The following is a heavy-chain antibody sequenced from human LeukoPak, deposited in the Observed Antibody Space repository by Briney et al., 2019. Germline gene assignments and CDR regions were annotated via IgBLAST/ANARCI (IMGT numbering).Heavy chain of an antibody. D-gene: IGHD5-18*01. J-gene: IGHJ4*02. Sequence: GGSLRLSCAASGFTFSSYGMHWVRQAPGKGLEWVAVISYDGSNKYYADSVKGRFTISRDNSKNTLSLQMNSLRAEDTAVYYCAKGRGDTAMPYFDYWGQGTLVTVSS. CDR3: AKGRGDTAMPYFDY. CDR2: ISYDGSNK. CDR1: GFTFSSYG. V-gene: IGHV3-30*18.